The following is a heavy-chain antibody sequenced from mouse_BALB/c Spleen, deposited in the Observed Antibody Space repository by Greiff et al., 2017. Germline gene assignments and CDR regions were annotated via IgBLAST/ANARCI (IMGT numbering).Heavy chain of an antibody. Sequence: QVQLKQSGPGLVQPSQSLSITCTVSGFSLTSYGVHWVRQSPGKGLEWLGVIWSGGSTVYNAAFISRLSISKDNSKSQVFFKMNSLQANDTAIYYCARNRYDDFDYWGQGTTLTVSS. CDR1: GFSLTSYG. CDR2: IWSGGST. J-gene: IGHJ2*01. V-gene: IGHV2-2*02. CDR3: ARNRYDDFDY. D-gene: IGHD2-14*01.